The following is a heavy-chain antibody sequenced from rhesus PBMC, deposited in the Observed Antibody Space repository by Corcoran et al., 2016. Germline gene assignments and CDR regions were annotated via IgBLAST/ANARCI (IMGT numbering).Heavy chain of an antibody. Sequence: QVQLQESGPGLVKPSETLSLTCAVSGYPISSGYYWSWIRPPQRKGLGWIGYITYSGSTSYNPSLQSRVTISRDTSKNQFSLKLSSVTAADTAVYYCTRDGIAGTNSLDVWGRGVLVTVSS. CDR1: GYPISSGYY. V-gene: IGHV4-122*02. CDR2: ITYSGST. J-gene: IGHJ5-2*02. CDR3: TRDGIAGTNSLDV. D-gene: IGHD1-1-1*01.